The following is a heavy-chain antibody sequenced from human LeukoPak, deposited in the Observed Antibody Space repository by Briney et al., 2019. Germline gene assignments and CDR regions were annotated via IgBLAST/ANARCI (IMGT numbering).Heavy chain of an antibody. CDR2: LSGSTGDT. Sequence: GGSLRLSCAASGFTFISYAMSWVRQAPGKGLEWVSTLSGSTGDTYYADSVKGRFTISRDNSKNTLYLQMNSLRAEDTAVYYCARVWVQYYYDIIGPHFDYWGQGTLVTVSS. CDR3: ARVWVQYYYDIIGPHFDY. D-gene: IGHD3-22*01. V-gene: IGHV3-23*01. CDR1: GFTFISYA. J-gene: IGHJ4*02.